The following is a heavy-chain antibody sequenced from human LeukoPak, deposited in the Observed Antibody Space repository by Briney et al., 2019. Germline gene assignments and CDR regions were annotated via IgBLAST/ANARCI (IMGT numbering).Heavy chain of an antibody. D-gene: IGHD6-19*01. CDR1: GVSISRYY. V-gene: IGHV4-59*01. CDR3: ASTGEMYSSGWYFDF. CDR2: VIYTGST. Sequence: PSETLSLTCTVSGVSISRYYWSWIRQPPGKGLEWIGYVIYTGSTNYNPSLKSRVTISIHTSKNQFSLNLSSVTAADTAVYYCASTGEMYSSGWYFDFWGQGTLVTVSS. J-gene: IGHJ4*02.